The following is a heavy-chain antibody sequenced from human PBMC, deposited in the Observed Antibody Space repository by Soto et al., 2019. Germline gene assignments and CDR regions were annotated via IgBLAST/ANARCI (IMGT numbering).Heavy chain of an antibody. Sequence: GGSLRLSCAASGFTFSSYWMHWVRQAPGKGLVWVSHIDSDGSSTTYADSVKGRFTISRDNAKNTLYLQMNSLRVDDTAVYYCAKDPGIAVAGTTFDYWGQGTLVTVSS. J-gene: IGHJ4*02. V-gene: IGHV3-74*01. CDR2: IDSDGSST. CDR1: GFTFSSYW. D-gene: IGHD6-19*01. CDR3: AKDPGIAVAGTTFDY.